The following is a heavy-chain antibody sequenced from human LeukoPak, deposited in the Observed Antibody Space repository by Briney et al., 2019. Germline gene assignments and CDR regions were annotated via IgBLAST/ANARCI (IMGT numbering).Heavy chain of an antibody. V-gene: IGHV1-69*06. D-gene: IGHD6-19*01. CDR1: GGTFSSYA. CDR2: IIPIFGTA. J-gene: IGHJ4*02. CDR3: ARDIGSSGWQSGDY. Sequence: SVKVSCKASGGTFSSYAISWVRQAPGQGLEWMRGIIPIFGTANYAQKFQGRVTITADKSTSTAYMELSSLRSEDTAVYYCARDIGSSGWQSGDYWGQGTLVTVSS.